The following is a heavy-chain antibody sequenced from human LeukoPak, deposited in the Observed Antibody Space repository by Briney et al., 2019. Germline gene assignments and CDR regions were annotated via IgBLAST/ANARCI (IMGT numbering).Heavy chain of an antibody. J-gene: IGHJ4*02. CDR3: AKRGHAGVRSRLLNRSGYYIDY. Sequence: GGSLRLSCAASGFTFSSYAMSWVRQAPGKGLEWVSAISGSGGSTYYADSVKGRFTISRDNSKNTLYLQMNSLRAEDTAVYYCAKRGHAGVRSRLLNRSGYYIDYWGQGTLVTVSS. D-gene: IGHD3-22*01. CDR1: GFTFSSYA. V-gene: IGHV3-23*01. CDR2: ISGSGGST.